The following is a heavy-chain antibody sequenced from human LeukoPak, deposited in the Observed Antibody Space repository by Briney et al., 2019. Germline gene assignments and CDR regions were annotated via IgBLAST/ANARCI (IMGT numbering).Heavy chain of an antibody. D-gene: IGHD6-25*01. CDR2: IKEDGSEK. CDR3: AREGSGSSHPYDAFDL. CDR1: GFTFNRDW. J-gene: IGHJ3*01. Sequence: GGSLRLSCAASGFTFNRDWTAWVRQAPGKGLEWVANIKEDGSEKNYVDSVKGRFTISRDNAENSVYLQMNDLRAEDTAVYYCAREGSGSSHPYDAFDLWGQGTMVTVSS. V-gene: IGHV3-7*03.